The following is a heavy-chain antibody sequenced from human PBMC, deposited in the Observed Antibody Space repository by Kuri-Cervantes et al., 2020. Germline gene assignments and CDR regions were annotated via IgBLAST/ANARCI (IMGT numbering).Heavy chain of an antibody. Sequence: LRLSCTVSGGSISSGGYYWSWIRQHPGKGLEWIGYIYYSGSTYYNPSLKSRVTISVDTSKNQFSLKLSSATAADTAVCYCARDISSGWYGWFDPWGQGTLVTVSS. D-gene: IGHD6-19*01. CDR3: ARDISSGWYGWFDP. CDR2: IYYSGST. V-gene: IGHV4-31*03. J-gene: IGHJ5*02. CDR1: GGSISSGGYY.